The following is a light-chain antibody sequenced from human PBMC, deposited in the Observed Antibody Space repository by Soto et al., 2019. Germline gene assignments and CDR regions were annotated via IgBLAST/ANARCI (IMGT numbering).Light chain of an antibody. J-gene: IGKJ4*02. CDR1: QSINRK. CDR3: KHYDSWSPFT. Sequence: EIVMTQSPVTLSVSPGERATLSCRASQSINRKLAWYQQKPGQAPRLLISDASIRATGIPARFSGSGSGTEFTLTIRRLQSEDFAVYYCKHYDSWSPFTFGGGTNVEIK. V-gene: IGKV3-15*01. CDR2: DAS.